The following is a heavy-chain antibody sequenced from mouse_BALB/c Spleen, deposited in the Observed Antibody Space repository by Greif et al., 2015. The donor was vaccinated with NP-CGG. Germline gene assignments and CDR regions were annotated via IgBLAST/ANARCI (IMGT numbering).Heavy chain of an antibody. D-gene: IGHD2-14*01. Sequence: VKLMESGPGLVAPSQSLSITCTVSGFSLTSYGVHWVRRPPGKGLEWLGVIWAGGSTNYNSALMSRLSISKDNSKSQVFLKMNSLQTDDTAMYYCARDQKVQREAMDYWGQGTSVTVSS. CDR3: ARDQKVQREAMDY. CDR1: GFSLTSYG. V-gene: IGHV2-9*02. J-gene: IGHJ4*01. CDR2: IWAGGST.